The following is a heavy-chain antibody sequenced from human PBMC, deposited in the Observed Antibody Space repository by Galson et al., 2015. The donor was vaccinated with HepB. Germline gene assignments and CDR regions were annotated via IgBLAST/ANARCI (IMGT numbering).Heavy chain of an antibody. CDR2: IIPIFGNT. V-gene: IGHV1-18*01. CDR3: ARGGEYGGSPNWFDP. CDR1: GGTFSSYA. Sequence: SVKVSCKASGGTFSSYAISWVRQAPGQGLEWMGGIIPIFGNTNYALKLQGRVTMTTDTSTSTAYMELRSLRSDDTAVYYCARGGEYGGSPNWFDPWGQGTLVTVSS. J-gene: IGHJ5*02. D-gene: IGHD1-26*01.